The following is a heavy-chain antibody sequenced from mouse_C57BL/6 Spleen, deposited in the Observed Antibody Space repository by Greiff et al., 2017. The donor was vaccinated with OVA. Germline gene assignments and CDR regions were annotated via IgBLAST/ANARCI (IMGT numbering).Heavy chain of an antibody. CDR3: ARYILGLAY. D-gene: IGHD4-1*01. Sequence: DVQLQESGGGLVQPGGSLSLSCAASGFTFTDYYMSWVRQPPGKALEWLGFIRNKANGYTTEYRSSVKGRFTIARYNSTSILYLPMNALGAEDGASYYCARYILGLAYWGQGTLVTVSA. J-gene: IGHJ3*01. CDR1: GFTFTDYY. CDR2: IRNKANGYTT. V-gene: IGHV7-3*01.